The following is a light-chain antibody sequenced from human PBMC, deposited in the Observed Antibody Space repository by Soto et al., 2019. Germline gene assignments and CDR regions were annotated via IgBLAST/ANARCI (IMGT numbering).Light chain of an antibody. V-gene: IGKV1-5*01. CDR3: QKYNSAPLT. CDR1: QSISNW. Sequence: DIQMTQSPSTLSASVGDRVTITCRASQSISNWLAWYQQKPGKAPTLLIYDVSRLESGVPSRFSGSGSGTEFTLTISSLQPDDFATYYCQKYNSAPLTFGGGTKVDIK. CDR2: DVS. J-gene: IGKJ4*01.